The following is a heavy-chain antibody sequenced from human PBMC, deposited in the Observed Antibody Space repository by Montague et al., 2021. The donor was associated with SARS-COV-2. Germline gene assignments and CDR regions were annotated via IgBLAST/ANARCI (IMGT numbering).Heavy chain of an antibody. CDR3: ASGIYPSGSYYNRYYYGLDI. Sequence: SETLSLTCAVHGGSLSGYYWSWIRQPPEKGLEWIGEINHSANTNYNPSLKSPVTISIDTSKNQFSLKMTSVTAADTATYYCASGIYPSGSYYNRYYYGLDIWGQGTPVTVSS. V-gene: IGHV4-34*01. CDR2: INHSANT. CDR1: GGSLSGYY. D-gene: IGHD3-10*01. J-gene: IGHJ6*02.